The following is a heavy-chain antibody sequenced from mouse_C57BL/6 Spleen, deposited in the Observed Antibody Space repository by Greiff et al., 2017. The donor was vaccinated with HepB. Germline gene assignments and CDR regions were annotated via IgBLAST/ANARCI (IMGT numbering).Heavy chain of an antibody. V-gene: IGHV1-81*01. CDR3: ARKEVGYYFDY. Sequence: QVQLKESGAELARPGASVKLSCKASGYTFTSYGISWVKQRTGQGLEWIGEIYPRSGNTYYNEKFKGKATLTADKSSSTAYMELRSLTSEDSAVYFCARKEVGYYFDYWGQGTTLTVSS. D-gene: IGHD1-1*02. CDR1: GYTFTSYG. CDR2: IYPRSGNT. J-gene: IGHJ2*01.